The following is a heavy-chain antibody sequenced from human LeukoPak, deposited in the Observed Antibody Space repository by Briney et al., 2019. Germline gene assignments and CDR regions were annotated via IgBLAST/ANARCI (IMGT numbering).Heavy chain of an antibody. CDR1: GGSISSGGYY. CDR2: IYCSGST. D-gene: IGHD2-2*01. Sequence: TLSLTCTVSGGSISSGGYYWSWIRQHPGKGLEWIGYIYCSGSTYYNPSLKSRVTISVDTSKNQFSLKLSSVTAADTAVYYCARVEFHCSSTSCEEGWFDPWGQGTLVTVSS. J-gene: IGHJ5*02. CDR3: ARVEFHCSSTSCEEGWFDP. V-gene: IGHV4-31*03.